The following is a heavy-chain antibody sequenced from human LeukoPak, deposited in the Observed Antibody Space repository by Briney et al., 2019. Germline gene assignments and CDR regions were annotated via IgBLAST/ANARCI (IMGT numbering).Heavy chain of an antibody. CDR1: GFTFSSYA. J-gene: IGHJ6*03. V-gene: IGHV3-30-3*01. Sequence: GGSLRLSCAASGFTFSSYAMHWVRQAPGKGLEWVAVISYDGSNEYYADSVKGRFTISRDNSKNTLYLQMNSLRTEDTAVYYCAKDLYDFWSGYSYYMDVWGKGTTVTVSS. CDR2: ISYDGSNE. CDR3: AKDLYDFWSGYSYYMDV. D-gene: IGHD3-3*01.